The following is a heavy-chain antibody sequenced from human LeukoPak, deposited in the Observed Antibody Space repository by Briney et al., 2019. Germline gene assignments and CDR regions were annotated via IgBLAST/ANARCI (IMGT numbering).Heavy chain of an antibody. CDR1: GFTFSSYW. D-gene: IGHD3-10*01. Sequence: GSLRLSCVGSGFTFSSYWMSWVRQAPGKGLEWVANIKQDGTEKYYVDSVKGRFTISRDNPKNSLYLQMSSLRAEDTAVYYCARATYGSGSYYKSPFGDWGQGTLVTVSS. J-gene: IGHJ4*02. CDR2: IKQDGTEK. V-gene: IGHV3-7*01. CDR3: ARATYGSGSYYKSPFGD.